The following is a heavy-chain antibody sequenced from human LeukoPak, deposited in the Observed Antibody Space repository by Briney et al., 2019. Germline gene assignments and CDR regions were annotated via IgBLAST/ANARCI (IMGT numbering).Heavy chain of an antibody. V-gene: IGHV3-66*01. CDR3: ARERVVVVGDAFDI. CDR2: IYSGGST. CDR1: GFTVSSNY. D-gene: IGHD2-15*01. J-gene: IGHJ3*02. Sequence: GGSLRLSCAASGFTVSSNYMSWVRQAPGKGLEWVSVIYSGGSTYYADSVKGRFTISRDNSKNTLYLQMNSLRAEDTAVYYCARERVVVVGDAFDIWGQGTMVTVSS.